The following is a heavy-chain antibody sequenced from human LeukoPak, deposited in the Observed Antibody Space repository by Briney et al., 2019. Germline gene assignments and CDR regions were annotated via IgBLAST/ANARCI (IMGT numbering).Heavy chain of an antibody. J-gene: IGHJ4*01. V-gene: IGHV1-2*02. Sequence: ASVKFSCKASGYTFTTYYMHWVRQAPGQGLEWMGWINPNSGGTNYAQKFQARVTMTRDTSIASSYMELTGLESDDTAVYYCARGRRILGGPENAGDFFDFWGQGSLVTVSS. CDR1: GYTFTTYY. CDR2: INPNSGGT. CDR3: ARGRRILGGPENAGDFFDF. D-gene: IGHD3-16*01.